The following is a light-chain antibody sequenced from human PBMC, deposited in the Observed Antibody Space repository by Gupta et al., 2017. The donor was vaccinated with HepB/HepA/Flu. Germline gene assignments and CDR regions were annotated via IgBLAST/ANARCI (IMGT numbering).Light chain of an antibody. V-gene: IGLV2-14*03. Sequence: QSDLTQPASVSGSTGQSITMSCTGTHTDIGTYNYVSWYQQQSGKAPRLIIYDVHNRPSGVSNRFSGSKSGNTASLTVSGLQAEDEGDYYCSSYTTSETRVFGGGTKLTVL. CDR3: SSYTTSETRV. CDR2: DVH. CDR1: HTDIGTYNY. J-gene: IGLJ2*01.